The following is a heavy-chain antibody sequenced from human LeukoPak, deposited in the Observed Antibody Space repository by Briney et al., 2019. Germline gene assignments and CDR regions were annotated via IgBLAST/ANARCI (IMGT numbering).Heavy chain of an antibody. CDR3: ARSTSLQYYYYYYMDV. CDR1: GGTFSSYA. CDR2: IIPIFGTA. D-gene: IGHD2-2*01. V-gene: IGHV1-69*05. J-gene: IGHJ6*03. Sequence: SVKVSCKASGGTFSSYAISWVRQAPGQGLEWMGGIIPIFGTANYAQKFQGRVTITTDESTSTAYMELSSLRSEDTAVYYCARSTSLQYYYYYYMDVWGKGTTVTVSS.